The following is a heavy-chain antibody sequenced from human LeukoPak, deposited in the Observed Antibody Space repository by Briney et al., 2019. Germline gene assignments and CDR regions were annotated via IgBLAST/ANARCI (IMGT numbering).Heavy chain of an antibody. V-gene: IGHV3-7*03. J-gene: IGHJ4*02. CDR3: ARYHNLDY. CDR1: GFTFSSYW. D-gene: IGHD1-14*01. Sequence: GGSLGLSCAASGFTFSSYWMSWVRQAPGKGLEWVANIKQDGSEKYYVDSVKGRFTISRDNAKNSLYLELNSLRAEDTAMYYCARYHNLDYWGQGTLVTVSS. CDR2: IKQDGSEK.